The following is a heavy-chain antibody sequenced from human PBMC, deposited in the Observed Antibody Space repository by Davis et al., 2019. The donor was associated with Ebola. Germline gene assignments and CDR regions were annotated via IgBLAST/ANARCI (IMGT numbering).Heavy chain of an antibody. V-gene: IGHV4-61*01. D-gene: IGHD2-2*01. CDR2: IYYSGST. Sequence: PSETLSLTCTVSGYSISSGYYWSWIRQPPGKGLEWIGYIYYSGSTNYNPSLKSRVTISVDTSKNQFSLKLSSVTAADTAVYYCARLSVVVPAAMRLNWFDPWGQGTLVTVSS. CDR1: GYSISSGYY. CDR3: ARLSVVVPAAMRLNWFDP. J-gene: IGHJ5*02.